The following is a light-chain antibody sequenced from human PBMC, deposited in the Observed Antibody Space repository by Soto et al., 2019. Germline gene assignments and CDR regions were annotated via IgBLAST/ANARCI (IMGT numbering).Light chain of an antibody. J-gene: IGKJ1*01. Sequence: DILMTQSPSTLSASVGDRVTITCRASQSISSWLAWYQQKPGKAPKLLIYKAPSLESGVPSRFSGSGSGTEFTLTISSLQPDDFATYYCQQYNSYWTFGHGTKVEIK. V-gene: IGKV1-5*03. CDR1: QSISSW. CDR3: QQYNSYWT. CDR2: KAP.